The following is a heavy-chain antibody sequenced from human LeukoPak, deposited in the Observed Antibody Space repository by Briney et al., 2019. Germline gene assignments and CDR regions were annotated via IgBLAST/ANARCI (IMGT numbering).Heavy chain of an antibody. D-gene: IGHD5-12*01. CDR2: ISYDGSKK. J-gene: IGHJ4*02. Sequence: GGSLRLSCAASGFTFGTYAMHWVRQAPGKGLEWVTIISYDGSKKYYADSVRGRFTISRDNSKNTLYLQMNSLRLEDTALYYCVGGDPYRGYDYPGVWGQGTLVTVSS. CDR3: VGGDPYRGYDYPGV. CDR1: GFTFGTYA. V-gene: IGHV3-30*04.